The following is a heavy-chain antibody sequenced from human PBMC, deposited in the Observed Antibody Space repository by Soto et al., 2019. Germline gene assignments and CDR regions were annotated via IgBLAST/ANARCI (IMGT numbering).Heavy chain of an antibody. CDR3: TAWIQLWFYGMDV. CDR2: IRSKAYGGTT. J-gene: IGHJ6*02. Sequence: GGSLRLSCTASGFTFGDYAMSWVRQAPGKGLEWVGFIRSKAYGGTTEYAASVKGRFTISRDDSKSIAYLQMNSLKTEDTAVYYCTAWIQLWFYGMDVWGQGTTVTVSS. CDR1: GFTFGDYA. V-gene: IGHV3-49*04. D-gene: IGHD5-18*01.